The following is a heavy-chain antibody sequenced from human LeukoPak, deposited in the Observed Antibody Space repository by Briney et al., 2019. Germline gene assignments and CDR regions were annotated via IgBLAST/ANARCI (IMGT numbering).Heavy chain of an antibody. Sequence: ASVKVSCKASGYTFTSYGINWVRQATGQGLEWMGWMNPNSGNTGYAQKFQGRVTMTRNTSISTAYMELSSLRSEDTAVYYCARGKEWELLFDYWGQGTLVAVSS. V-gene: IGHV1-8*01. J-gene: IGHJ4*02. CDR3: ARGKEWELLFDY. CDR2: MNPNSGNT. CDR1: GYTFTSYG. D-gene: IGHD1-26*01.